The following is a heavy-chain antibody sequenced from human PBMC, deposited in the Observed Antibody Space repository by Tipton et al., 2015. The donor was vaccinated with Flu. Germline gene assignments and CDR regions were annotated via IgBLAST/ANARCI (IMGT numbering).Heavy chain of an antibody. D-gene: IGHD4-11*01. V-gene: IGHV4-61*02. J-gene: IGHJ5*02. CDR3: ARRDYSNYVSEPKNWFDP. CDR2: VSRTGGA. CDR1: GGSISSGSYY. Sequence: TLSLTCTVSGGSISSGSYYWSWIRQPAGKGLEWIGTVSRTGGAIYNPSLKSRVTISIDTSKNQFSLRMKSVTATDMAVYYCARRDYSNYVSEPKNWFDPWGQGTLVTVSS.